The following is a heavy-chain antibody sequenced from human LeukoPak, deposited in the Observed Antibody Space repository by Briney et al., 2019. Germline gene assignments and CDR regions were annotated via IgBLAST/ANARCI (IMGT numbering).Heavy chain of an antibody. D-gene: IGHD2-2*01. CDR3: ARDKRCSSTSCYVSTDN. CDR1: GFTFSSYE. V-gene: IGHV3-48*03. Sequence: PGGSLRLSCAASGFTFSSYEMNWVRQAPGKGLEWVSFITSSGTTKYYAESVKGRFTISRDNAKNSLYLQMDSLRAEDTAVYYCARDKRCSSTSCYVSTDNLGQGTLVTVSS. CDR2: ITSSGTTK. J-gene: IGHJ4*02.